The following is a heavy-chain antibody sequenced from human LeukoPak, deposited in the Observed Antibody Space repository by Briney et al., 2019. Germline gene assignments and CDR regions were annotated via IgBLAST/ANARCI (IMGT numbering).Heavy chain of an antibody. CDR1: GFTFSCYW. J-gene: IGHJ4*02. D-gene: IGHD5-24*01. V-gene: IGHV3-7*04. Sequence: GGSLRLPCAASGFTFSCYWMSWVRQAPGKGLEWVANIKQDGSEKYYVDSVKGRFTISRDNAENSLYLQMNSLRAEDTAVYYCARERGWPLHYFDYWGQGTLVTVSS. CDR3: ARERGWPLHYFDY. CDR2: IKQDGSEK.